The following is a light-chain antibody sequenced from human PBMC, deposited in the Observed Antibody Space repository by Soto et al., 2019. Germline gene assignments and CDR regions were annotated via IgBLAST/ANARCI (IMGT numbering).Light chain of an antibody. CDR2: GAS. Sequence: DIVMTQSPDSLAMSLGERATINCKSSQSVLASSNNKNVLAWYQQKPGQPPKLLIYGASTRESGVPNRFRGSGSGTDFTLNISSLQAEDVAVDYSQKHYSSPLTFGGGTNVEIK. V-gene: IGKV4-1*01. J-gene: IGKJ4*01. CDR3: QKHYSSPLT. CDR1: QSVLASSNNKNV.